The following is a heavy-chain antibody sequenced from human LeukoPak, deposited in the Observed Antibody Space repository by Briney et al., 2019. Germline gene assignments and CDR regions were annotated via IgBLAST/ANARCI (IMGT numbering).Heavy chain of an antibody. V-gene: IGHV3-7*01. J-gene: IGHJ4*02. CDR2: IKQDGNEK. CDR1: GFTFSSYW. D-gene: IGHD3-22*01. CDR3: ARDSGNYDSSGYYYGY. Sequence: GGSLRLSCAASGFTFSSYWMSWVRQAPGKGLEWVANIKQDGNEKYYVDSVKGRFTISRDNAKNSLYLQMNSLRAEDTAVYYCARDSGNYDSSGYYYGYWGQGTLVIVSS.